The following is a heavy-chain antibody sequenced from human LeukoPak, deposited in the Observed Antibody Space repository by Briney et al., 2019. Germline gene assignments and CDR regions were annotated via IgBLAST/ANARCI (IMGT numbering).Heavy chain of an antibody. Sequence: SCKASGYTFTGYYMHWVRQAPGKGLEYVSAISSNGGSTYYANSVKGRFTISRDNSKNTLYLQMGSLRAEDMAVYYCARELTQEDYSRWFDPWGQGTLVTVSS. CDR3: ARELTQEDYSRWFDP. J-gene: IGHJ5*02. CDR1: GYTFTGYY. D-gene: IGHD3-10*01. CDR2: ISSNGGST. V-gene: IGHV3-64*01.